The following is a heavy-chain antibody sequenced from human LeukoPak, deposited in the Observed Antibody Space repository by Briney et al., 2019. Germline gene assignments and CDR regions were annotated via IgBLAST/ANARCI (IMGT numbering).Heavy chain of an antibody. CDR3: ARDLWDTAMVLGGWFDP. V-gene: IGHV3-53*01. Sequence: GGSLRLSCAASGFTVSSNYMSWVRQAPGKGLEWVSVIYSGGSTYYADSVRGRFTISRDNSKNTLYLQMNSLRAEDTAVYYCARDLWDTAMVLGGWFDPWGQGTLVTVSS. D-gene: IGHD5-18*01. CDR1: GFTVSSNY. J-gene: IGHJ5*02. CDR2: IYSGGST.